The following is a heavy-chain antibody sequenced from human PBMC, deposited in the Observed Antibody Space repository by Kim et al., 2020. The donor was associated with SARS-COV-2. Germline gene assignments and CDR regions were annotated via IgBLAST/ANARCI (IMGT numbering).Heavy chain of an antibody. Sequence: GGSLRLSCAASGFTFSSYSMNWVRQAPGKGLEWVSSISSSSSYIYYADSVKGRFTISRDNAKNSLYLQMNSLRAEDTAVYYCARLNCGGDCYLGRYYYYGMDVWGQGTTVTVSS. V-gene: IGHV3-21*01. CDR3: ARLNCGGDCYLGRYYYYGMDV. J-gene: IGHJ6*02. CDR1: GFTFSSYS. D-gene: IGHD2-21*02. CDR2: ISSSSSYI.